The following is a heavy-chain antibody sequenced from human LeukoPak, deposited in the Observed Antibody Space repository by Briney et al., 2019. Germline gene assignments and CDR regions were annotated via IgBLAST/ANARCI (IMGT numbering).Heavy chain of an antibody. CDR3: ARGREVRGYYYMDV. J-gene: IGHJ6*03. V-gene: IGHV3-21*01. CDR1: GFTFSSYS. D-gene: IGHD2-2*01. Sequence: PGGSLRLSCAASGFTFSSYSMNWVRQAPGKGLEWVSSISSSSSYIYYADSVKGRFTISRDNAKNSPYLQMNSLRAEDTAVYYCARGREVRGYYYMDVWGKGTTVTVSS. CDR2: ISSSSSYI.